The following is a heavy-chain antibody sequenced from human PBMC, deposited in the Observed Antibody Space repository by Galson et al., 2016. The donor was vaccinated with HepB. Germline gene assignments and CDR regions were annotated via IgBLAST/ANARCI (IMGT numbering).Heavy chain of an antibody. V-gene: IGHV1-2*02. D-gene: IGHD5-24*01. Sequence: SVKVSCKASGYTFINYYMHWVRQAPGQGLEWMGIGNPNSGLTNYAQNFKDRVSLTRDTFLSTAYMDLRRLRSDDTAVYYCARDLEMATPDDNEDYWGQGTLVTVSS. CDR2: GNPNSGLT. J-gene: IGHJ4*02. CDR1: GYTFINYY. CDR3: ARDLEMATPDDNEDY.